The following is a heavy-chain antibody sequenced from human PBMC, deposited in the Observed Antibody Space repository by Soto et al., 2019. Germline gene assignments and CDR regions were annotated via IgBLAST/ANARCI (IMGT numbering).Heavy chain of an antibody. V-gene: IGHV1-3*01. CDR1: GYTFTSYS. CDR2: IKADNGHT. Sequence: ASVKVSCKASGYTFTSYSVHWVRQAPGQRLEWMGWIKADNGHTKYSQKFQGRVTITRDTSASTAYMELSSLRSEDTAVYYCARDILLAYWGQGTLVIVSS. CDR3: ARDILLAY. J-gene: IGHJ4*02. D-gene: IGHD1-26*01.